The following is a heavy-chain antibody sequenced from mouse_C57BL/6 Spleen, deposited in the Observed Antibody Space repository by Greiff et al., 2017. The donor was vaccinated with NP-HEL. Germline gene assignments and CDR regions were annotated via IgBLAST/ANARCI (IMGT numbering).Heavy chain of an antibody. V-gene: IGHV5-16*01. J-gene: IGHJ2*01. CDR1: GFTFSDYY. CDR3: ARDRDGTYFDY. CDR2: INYDGSST. Sequence: EVMLVESEGGLVQPGSSMKLSCTASGFTFSDYYMAWVRQVPEKGLEWVANINYDGSSTYYLDSLKSRFIISIDNAKNILYLQMSSLKSEDTATYYCARDRDGTYFDYWGQGTTLTVSS. D-gene: IGHD1-1*01.